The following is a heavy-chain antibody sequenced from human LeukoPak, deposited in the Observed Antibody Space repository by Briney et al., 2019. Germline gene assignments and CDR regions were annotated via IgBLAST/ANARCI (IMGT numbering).Heavy chain of an antibody. J-gene: IGHJ4*02. CDR2: IYSGGNT. D-gene: IGHD4-17*01. Sequence: GGSLRLSCTVSGFTVSSNSMSWARQAPGKGLEWVSFIYSGGNTLYSDSVKGRFTISRDNSKNTLYLQMNSLRAEDTAVYYCARRAGEYSHPYDYWGQGTLVTVSS. V-gene: IGHV3-53*01. CDR3: ARRAGEYSHPYDY. CDR1: GFTVSSNS.